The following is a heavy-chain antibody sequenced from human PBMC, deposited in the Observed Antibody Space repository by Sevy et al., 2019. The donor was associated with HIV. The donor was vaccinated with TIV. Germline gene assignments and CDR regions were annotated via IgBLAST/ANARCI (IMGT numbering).Heavy chain of an antibody. Sequence: GGSLRLSCAASGFTFSSYAMSWVRQAPGKGLEWVSAISGSGGSTYYADSVKGRFTISRDNSKNTLYLQMNSLRAEDTAVYYCAKVGVSGWYESSDYWGQGTLVTVSS. CDR3: AKVGVSGWYESSDY. CDR1: GFTFSSYA. D-gene: IGHD6-19*01. V-gene: IGHV3-23*01. CDR2: ISGSGGST. J-gene: IGHJ4*02.